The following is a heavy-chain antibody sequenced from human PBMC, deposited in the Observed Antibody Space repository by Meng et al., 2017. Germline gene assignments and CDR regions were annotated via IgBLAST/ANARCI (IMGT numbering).Heavy chain of an antibody. D-gene: IGHD6-25*01. Sequence: QVQLVQSGAEVKKPGASVKVSCKPFGYNFPDYYIRWVRRAPGQGLEWMGRINPKSGDTHYAQKFQARVTMTGDTSISTAYMELSGLRSDDTAMYYCARDEDISAAGKLFGDYWGQGTLVTVSS. CDR3: ARDEDISAAGKLFGDY. CDR2: INPKSGDT. V-gene: IGHV1-2*06. CDR1: GYNFPDYY. J-gene: IGHJ4*02.